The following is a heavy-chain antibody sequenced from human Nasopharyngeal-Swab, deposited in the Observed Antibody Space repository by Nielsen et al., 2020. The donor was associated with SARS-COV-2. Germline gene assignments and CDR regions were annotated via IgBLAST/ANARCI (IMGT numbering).Heavy chain of an antibody. J-gene: IGHJ5*02. CDR3: ARAIVGATRTRWFDP. CDR2: INPSGGST. CDR1: GYTFTSYY. Sequence: ASVKVSCKASGYTFTSYYMHWVRQAPGQGLEWMGIINPSGGSTSYAQKFQGRVTMTRDTSTSTVYMELSSLRSEDTAVYYCARAIVGATRTRWFDPWGQGTLVTVSS. V-gene: IGHV1-46*01. D-gene: IGHD1-26*01.